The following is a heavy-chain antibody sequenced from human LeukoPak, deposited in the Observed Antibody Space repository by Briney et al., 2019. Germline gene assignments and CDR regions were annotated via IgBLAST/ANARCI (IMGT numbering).Heavy chain of an antibody. Sequence: GGSLRLSCAASGFTFSSYEMNWVRQAPGKGLVWVSFINPDGSTTNYADSVKGRFTISRDNAKNALYLQMNSLRAEDAAVYYCARGYYYYMDVWGKGTTVTVSS. V-gene: IGHV3-74*01. CDR2: INPDGSTT. CDR3: ARGYYYYMDV. CDR1: GFTFSSYE. J-gene: IGHJ6*03.